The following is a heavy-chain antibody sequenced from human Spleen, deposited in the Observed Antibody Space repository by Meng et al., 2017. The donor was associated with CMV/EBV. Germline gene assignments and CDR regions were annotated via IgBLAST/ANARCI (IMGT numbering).Heavy chain of an antibody. Sequence: AASGFTFNSYWIHWVRQAPGKGLVWVSRINSDETSTAYADSVKSRFTISRDNAKNTLFLQMNSLRPEDTAVYYCARYRVGGTHYDYWGQGTLVTVSS. CDR1: GFTFNSYW. J-gene: IGHJ4*02. V-gene: IGHV3-74*01. D-gene: IGHD1-26*01. CDR2: INSDETST. CDR3: ARYRVGGTHYDY.